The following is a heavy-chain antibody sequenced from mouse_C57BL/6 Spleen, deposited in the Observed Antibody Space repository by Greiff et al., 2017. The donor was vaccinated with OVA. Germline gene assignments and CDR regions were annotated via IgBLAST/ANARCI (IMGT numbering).Heavy chain of an antibody. CDR1: GFTFSNYW. CDR3: TGDGYLFAY. Sequence: DVHLVESGGGLVQPGGSMKLSCVASGFTFSNYWMNWVRQSPEKGLEWVAQIRLKSDNYATHYAESVKGRFTISRDDSKSSVYLQMNNLRAEDTGIYYCTGDGYLFAYWGQGTLVTVSA. CDR2: IRLKSDNYAT. V-gene: IGHV6-3*01. J-gene: IGHJ3*01. D-gene: IGHD2-3*01.